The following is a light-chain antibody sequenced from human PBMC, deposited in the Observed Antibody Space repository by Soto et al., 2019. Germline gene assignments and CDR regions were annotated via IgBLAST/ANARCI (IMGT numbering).Light chain of an antibody. J-gene: IGLJ2*01. CDR2: EVS. CDR1: GSDVGGYNY. Sequence: QSALTQPAPVSGSPGQSITISCTGTGSDVGGYNYVSWYQQHPGKAPKLMIYEVSNRPSGVSNRFSGAKSGNTASLTISGLQDEDEADYYCTSYTSSSTVVFGGGTKVTVL. V-gene: IGLV2-14*01. CDR3: TSYTSSSTVV.